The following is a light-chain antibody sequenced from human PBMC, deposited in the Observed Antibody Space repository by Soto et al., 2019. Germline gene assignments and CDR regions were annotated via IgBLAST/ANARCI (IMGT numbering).Light chain of an antibody. CDR1: QSVSSY. J-gene: IGKJ1*01. CDR2: DAS. V-gene: IGKV3-20*01. CDR3: QQYGRSPTT. Sequence: EIGLTLSLGILSLSQGERATLSCRASQSVSSYLAWYQQKPGQAPRLLIYDASNRATGIPARFSGSGSGTDFTLTISRLEPEDFAVYYCQQYGRSPTTFGHVT.